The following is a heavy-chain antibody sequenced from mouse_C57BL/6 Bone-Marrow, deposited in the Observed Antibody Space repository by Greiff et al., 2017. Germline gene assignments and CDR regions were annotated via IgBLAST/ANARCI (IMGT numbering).Heavy chain of an antibody. J-gene: IGHJ4*01. Sequence: VKLMESGPGLVAPSQSLSITCTVSGFSLTSYGVDWVRQPPGKGLEWLGVIWGGGSTNYNSARMSRLSISKDNSKSQVFLKKNSLPTDDTAMYYCAKGGAYYSNYAYAMDYWGRGTAVTVSS. CDR2: IWGGGST. V-gene: IGHV2-9*01. D-gene: IGHD2-5*01. CDR1: GFSLTSYG. CDR3: AKGGAYYSNYAYAMDY.